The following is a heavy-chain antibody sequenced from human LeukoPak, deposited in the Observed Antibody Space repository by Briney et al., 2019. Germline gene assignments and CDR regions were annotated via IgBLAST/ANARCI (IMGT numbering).Heavy chain of an antibody. CDR3: ARVDASGGNFYYYYYYMDV. CDR1: GFTFSSYS. V-gene: IGHV3-48*01. Sequence: GGSLRLSCSASGFTFSSYSMNWFRQAPGKGREWVSYISSSSSTIYYAHSEKAQFTISRDNAKTSLYLQTNSLRANDTAVSYSARVDASGGNFYYYYYYMDVWGKGTTVTVSS. D-gene: IGHD2-15*01. J-gene: IGHJ6*03. CDR2: ISSSSSTI.